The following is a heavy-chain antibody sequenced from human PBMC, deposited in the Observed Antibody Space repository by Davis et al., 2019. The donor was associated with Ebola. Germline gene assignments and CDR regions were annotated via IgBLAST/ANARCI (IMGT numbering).Heavy chain of an antibody. CDR1: GFSLSTSGVG. V-gene: IGHV2-5*02. J-gene: IGHJ5*02. CDR2: IYWDDDK. D-gene: IGHD2-8*01. Sequence: SGPTLVKPTQTLTLTCTFSGFSLSTSGVGVGWIRQPPGKALEWLALIYWDDDKRYSPSLKSRLTITKDTSKNQVVLTMTNMDPVDTATYYCANRQTLSHCTNGVCYIPATDWFDPWGQGTLVTVSS. CDR3: ANRQTLSHCTNGVCYIPATDWFDP.